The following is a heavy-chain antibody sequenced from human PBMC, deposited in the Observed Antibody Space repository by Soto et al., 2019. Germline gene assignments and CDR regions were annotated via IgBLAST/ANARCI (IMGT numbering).Heavy chain of an antibody. CDR3: ARHVGMATIY. J-gene: IGHJ4*02. CDR1: GYRFISYW. Sequence: GESLKISCKGSGYRFISYWISWVRQMPGKGLEWMGRIDPSDSYTNYSPSFQGHVTISADKSISTAYLQWSSLKASDTAMYYCARHVGMATIYWGQGTLVTVSS. V-gene: IGHV5-10-1*01. CDR2: IDPSDSYT. D-gene: IGHD5-12*01.